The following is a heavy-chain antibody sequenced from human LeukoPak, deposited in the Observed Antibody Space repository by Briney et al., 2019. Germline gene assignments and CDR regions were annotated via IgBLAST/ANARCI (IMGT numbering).Heavy chain of an antibody. D-gene: IGHD6-6*01. V-gene: IGHV3-30*03. Sequence: GGSLRLSCAASGFTFSPYPMHWVRQAPGKGLEWVAVIAYDGGNIFYAPSVRGRFTISRDNSRGTLSLQMNSLKVEDTALYYCVRDPSARFYFDYWGQGTLVTVSS. CDR3: VRDPSARFYFDY. J-gene: IGHJ4*02. CDR1: GFTFSPYP. CDR2: IAYDGGNI.